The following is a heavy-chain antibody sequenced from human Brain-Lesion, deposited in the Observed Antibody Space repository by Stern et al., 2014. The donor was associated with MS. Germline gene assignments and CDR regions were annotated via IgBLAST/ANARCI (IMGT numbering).Heavy chain of an antibody. CDR3: AKDFGPEVGTSDY. Sequence: EVQLVESGGGSVQPGRSVRLSCAASGFSFGDYAMHWYPQVPGKGPEWVSGINWNSAETGYTDSVRGRFSIFRDNAKSSLYLQMNSLRTDDTALYYCAKDFGPEVGTSDYWGQGTLVTVSS. CDR1: GFSFGDYA. J-gene: IGHJ4*02. CDR2: INWNSAET. D-gene: IGHD1-26*01. V-gene: IGHV3-9*01.